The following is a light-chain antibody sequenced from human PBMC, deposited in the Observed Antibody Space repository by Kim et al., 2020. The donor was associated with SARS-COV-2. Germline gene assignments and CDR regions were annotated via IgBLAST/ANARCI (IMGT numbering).Light chain of an antibody. CDR3: QSYDSSNQV. Sequence: GKTVTISCTGSSSGIASNNEQWYHRRPGSAPPTVIIEDDQRPPGVPDRFSCCTDSASTSSPPTFSGLKAEDEADYCSQSYDSSNQVFGGGTQLTVL. CDR1: SSGIASNN. V-gene: IGLV6-57*02. J-gene: IGLJ2*01. CDR2: EDD.